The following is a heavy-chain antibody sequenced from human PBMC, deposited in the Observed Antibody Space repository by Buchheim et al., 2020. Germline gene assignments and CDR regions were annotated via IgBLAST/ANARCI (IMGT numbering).Heavy chain of an antibody. Sequence: EVQLVESGGGLVQPGGSLKLSCAASGFTFSGSAMHWVRQASGKGLEWVGRIRSKANSYATAYAASVKGRFTISRDDSKNTAYLQMNSLKTEDTAVYYCTLEMEQFYYYYYGMDVWGQGTT. CDR3: TLEMEQFYYYYYGMDV. J-gene: IGHJ6*02. CDR1: GFTFSGSA. D-gene: IGHD5-24*01. CDR2: IRSKANSYAT. V-gene: IGHV3-73*02.